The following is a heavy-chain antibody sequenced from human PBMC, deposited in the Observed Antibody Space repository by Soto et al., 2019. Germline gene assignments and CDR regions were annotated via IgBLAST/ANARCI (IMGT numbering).Heavy chain of an antibody. CDR1: GGTFSSYA. J-gene: IGHJ5*02. D-gene: IGHD6-13*01. V-gene: IGHV1-69*13. CDR3: ARDPSIEAAGTGFDP. Sequence: SVKVSCKASGGTFSSYAISWVRQAPGQGLEWMGGIIPIFGTANYAQKFQGRVTITADESTSTAYMELSSLRSEDTAVYYCARDPSIEAAGTGFDPWGQGPLGTVSS. CDR2: IIPIFGTA.